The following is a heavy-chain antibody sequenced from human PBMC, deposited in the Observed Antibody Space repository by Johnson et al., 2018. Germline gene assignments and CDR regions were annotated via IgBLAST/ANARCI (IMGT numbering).Heavy chain of an antibody. V-gene: IGHV3-23*04. D-gene: IGHD4/OR15-4a*01. Sequence: VQLVESGGGLVQXGGSLRLXCAASGFTFSSYAMSWVRPAPGKGLEWVSAISCRGGSPYYADSGKGRFTISKDKSKNPLHLQMKSLRADDTAVYYCAGAPGYYYNIDVWGKGTTVTVSS. J-gene: IGHJ6*03. CDR3: AGAPGYYYNIDV. CDR2: ISCRGGSP. CDR1: GFTFSSYA.